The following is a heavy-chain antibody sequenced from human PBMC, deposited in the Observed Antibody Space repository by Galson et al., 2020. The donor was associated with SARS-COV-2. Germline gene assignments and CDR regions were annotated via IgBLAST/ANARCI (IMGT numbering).Heavy chain of an antibody. J-gene: IGHJ3*02. Sequence: GGSLSLSCAASGFTFSRYAMRLVRQAPGQGLEWVSAFSGRGGSTYYADSVKGRFTIPRDNSENMLFLQMDSLRADDTAVYYCARDVSGGASDIWGQGTMVTVSS. CDR1: GFTFSRYA. CDR3: ARDVSGGASDI. V-gene: IGHV3-23*01. CDR2: FSGRGGST. D-gene: IGHD1-26*01.